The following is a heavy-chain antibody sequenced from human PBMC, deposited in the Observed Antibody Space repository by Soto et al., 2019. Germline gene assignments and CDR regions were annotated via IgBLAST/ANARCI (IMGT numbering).Heavy chain of an antibody. CDR3: ARDSPHYWFDP. CDR1: GGSISSYY. Sequence: SETLSLTCTVSGGSISSYYWSWIRQPPGKGLEWIGYIYYSGSTNYNPSLKSRVTISVDTSKNQFSLKLSSVTAADTAVYYCARDSPHYWFDPWGQGTLVTVSS. J-gene: IGHJ5*02. CDR2: IYYSGST. V-gene: IGHV4-59*01.